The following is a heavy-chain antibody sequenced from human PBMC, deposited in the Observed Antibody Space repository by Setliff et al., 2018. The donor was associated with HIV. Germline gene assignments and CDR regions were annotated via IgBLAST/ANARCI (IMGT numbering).Heavy chain of an antibody. CDR2: IHQSGST. V-gene: IGHV4-38-2*02. J-gene: IGHJ5*01. Sequence: SETLSLTCTVSGYSISSGYYWGWIRQPPGKGLEWIGSIHQSGSTYYNSSLKSRVTMSVDTSKNKFSLKLNSVTAADTAVYYCARVRLELRQYWFDSWGQGSPVTVSS. D-gene: IGHD1-7*01. CDR1: GYSISSGYY. CDR3: ARVRLELRQYWFDS.